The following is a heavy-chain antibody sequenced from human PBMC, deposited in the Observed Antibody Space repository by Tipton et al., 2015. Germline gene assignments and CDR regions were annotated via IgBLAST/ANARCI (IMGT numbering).Heavy chain of an antibody. CDR2: ISWNGYTI. Sequence: SLRLSCAASGFTFDDYAMHWVRQAPGKGLEWVAHISWNGYTIAYADFVKGRFTISRDNARNSLYLQMNSLRAEDTAVYYCARYDSSGWNEYFQHWGQGTLVTVSS. D-gene: IGHD6-19*01. V-gene: IGHV3-9*01. CDR3: ARYDSSGWNEYFQH. J-gene: IGHJ1*01. CDR1: GFTFDDYA.